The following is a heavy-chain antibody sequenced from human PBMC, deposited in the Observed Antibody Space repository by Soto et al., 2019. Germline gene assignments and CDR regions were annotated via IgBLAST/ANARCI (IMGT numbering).Heavy chain of an antibody. Sequence: EVQLLESGGGLVQPGGSLRLSCAASGFTFSSYAMSWVRQAPGKGLEWVSAISGSGGSTYYADSVKGRFTISRDNSKNTLYLQMNSLRAEDTAVYYCAKGMYYYDSSGYFPSYYFDYWGQGTLVTVSS. V-gene: IGHV3-23*01. J-gene: IGHJ4*02. CDR1: GFTFSSYA. CDR3: AKGMYYYDSSGYFPSYYFDY. D-gene: IGHD3-22*01. CDR2: ISGSGGST.